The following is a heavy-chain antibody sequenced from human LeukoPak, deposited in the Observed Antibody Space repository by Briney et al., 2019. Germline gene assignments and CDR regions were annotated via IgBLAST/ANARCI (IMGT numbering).Heavy chain of an antibody. CDR1: GFIFSSYW. D-gene: IGHD3-10*01. J-gene: IGHJ4*02. CDR2: IKSDGSEE. Sequence: TGGSLRLSCATSGFIFSSYWMCWVLQAPGKGLEWVANIKSDGSEEYYGDSVKGRFTISRDNAKNSLYLQMNSLRVEDTAVYYCARGDLWLGHWGQGSLVTVSS. V-gene: IGHV3-7*01. CDR3: ARGDLWLGH.